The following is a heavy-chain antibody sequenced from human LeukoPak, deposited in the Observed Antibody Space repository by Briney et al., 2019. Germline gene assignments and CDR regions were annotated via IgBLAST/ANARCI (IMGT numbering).Heavy chain of an antibody. J-gene: IGHJ3*02. V-gene: IGHV4-38-2*02. D-gene: IGHD2-2*02. CDR3: AGVGTAAILAFDI. CDR2: IYHSGST. CDR1: GYSISSGYY. Sequence: PSETLSLTCTVSGYSISSGYYWGWIRQPPGKGLEWIGSIYHSGSTYYNPSLKSRVTISVDTSKNQFSLKLSSVTAADTAVYYCAGVGTAAILAFDIWGQGTMVTVSS.